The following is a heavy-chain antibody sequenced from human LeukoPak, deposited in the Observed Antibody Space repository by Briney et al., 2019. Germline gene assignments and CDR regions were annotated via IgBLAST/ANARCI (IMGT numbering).Heavy chain of an antibody. CDR1: GVSVSSNY. D-gene: IGHD1-26*01. CDR3: ARVKLKYTGSHYYYYMDV. Sequence: GGSLRLSCAASGVSVSSNYMSWVRQAPGKGLEWVSTIYSGGSTYYVDSVKGRFTISRDNSKNTLYLQMSSLRPDDAAVYYCARVKLKYTGSHYYYYMDVWGKGTTVTVS. CDR2: IYSGGST. J-gene: IGHJ6*03. V-gene: IGHV3-66*02.